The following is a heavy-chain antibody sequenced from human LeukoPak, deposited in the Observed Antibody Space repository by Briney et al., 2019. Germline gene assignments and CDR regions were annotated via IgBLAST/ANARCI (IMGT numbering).Heavy chain of an antibody. D-gene: IGHD4-23*01. CDR1: GFTFNIYW. CDR3: ARDAGFGGNSDF. CDR2: IKGDGSAK. Sequence: GGSLRLSCAASGFTFNIYWMMWVRQAPGKGLEWVAYIKGDGSAKHYVDSVRGRFTISRDNAENSLNLQMNSLRTEDTAVYYCARDAGFGGNSDFWGQGTLVTVSS. V-gene: IGHV3-7*01. J-gene: IGHJ4*02.